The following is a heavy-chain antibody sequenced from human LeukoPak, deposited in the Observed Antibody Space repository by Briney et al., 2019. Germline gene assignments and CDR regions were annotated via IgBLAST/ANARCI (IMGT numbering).Heavy chain of an antibody. CDR2: IYSGGST. CDR1: GFTVSSNY. Sequence: GGSLRLSCAASGFTVSSNYMSWVRQAPGKGLEWVSVIYSGGSTYYADSVKGRFTISRDNSKNTLYLQMNSLRAEDTALYYCAKDGGHYDSSGYFDYWGQGTLVTVSS. J-gene: IGHJ4*02. CDR3: AKDGGHYDSSGYFDY. D-gene: IGHD3-22*01. V-gene: IGHV3-53*05.